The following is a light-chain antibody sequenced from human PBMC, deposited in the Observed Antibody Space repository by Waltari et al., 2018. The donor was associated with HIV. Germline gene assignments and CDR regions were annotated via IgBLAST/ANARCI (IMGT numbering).Light chain of an antibody. CDR3: YSTDSSGNHPWV. Sequence: SYELTQPPSVSVSPGQTARITCSGDALEKKYAYWYQQKSGQAPVLVIYEDSKRPSGIPERFSGSSSGTVATLTISGAQVEDEADYYCYSTDSSGNHPWVFGGGTKLTVL. J-gene: IGLJ3*02. V-gene: IGLV3-10*01. CDR1: ALEKKY. CDR2: EDS.